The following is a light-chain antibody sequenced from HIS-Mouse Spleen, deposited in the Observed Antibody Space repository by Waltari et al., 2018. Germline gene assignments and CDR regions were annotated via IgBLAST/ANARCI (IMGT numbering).Light chain of an antibody. CDR2: EGS. CDR1: SSDVGSYNL. CDR3: CSYAGSSTFVVV. J-gene: IGLJ2*01. V-gene: IGLV2-23*03. Sequence: QSALTPPASVAGSPGPPTPISSTGTSSDVGSYNLVSWVQQPPGKAPKLMIYEGSKRPSGVSNRFSGSKSGNTASLTISGLQAEDEADYYCCSYAGSSTFVVVFGGGTKLTVL.